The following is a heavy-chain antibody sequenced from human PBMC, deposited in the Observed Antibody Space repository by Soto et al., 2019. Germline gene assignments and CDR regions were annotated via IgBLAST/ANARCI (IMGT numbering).Heavy chain of an antibody. J-gene: IGHJ6*02. V-gene: IGHV1-69*13. CDR3: AREAGVRGVITYYYYYGVDV. D-gene: IGHD3-10*01. CDR2: IIPIFGTA. CDR1: GGTFSSYA. Sequence: SVKVSCKASGGTFSSYAISWLRQAPGQGLEWMGGIIPIFGTANYAQKFQGRVTITADESTSTAYMELSSLRSEDTAVYYCAREAGVRGVITYYYYYGVDVWGQGTTVTVSS.